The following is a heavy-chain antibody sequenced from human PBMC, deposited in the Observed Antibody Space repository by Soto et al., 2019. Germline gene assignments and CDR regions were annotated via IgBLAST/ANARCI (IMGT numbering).Heavy chain of an antibody. Sequence: SETLSLTCTVSGGSISSYYWSWIRQPPGKGLEWIGYIYYSGSTNYNPSLKSRVTISVDTSKNQFSLKLSSVTAADTAVYYCARDGGIAVAGNYFDYWGQGTLVTVSS. CDR1: GGSISSYY. V-gene: IGHV4-59*01. D-gene: IGHD6-19*01. CDR3: ARDGGIAVAGNYFDY. J-gene: IGHJ4*02. CDR2: IYYSGST.